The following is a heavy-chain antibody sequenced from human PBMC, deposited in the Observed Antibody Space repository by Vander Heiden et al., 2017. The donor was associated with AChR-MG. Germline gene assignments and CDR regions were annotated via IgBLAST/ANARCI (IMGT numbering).Heavy chain of an antibody. CDR2: ISSSSSYI. V-gene: IGHV3-21*01. CDR3: ARVGDGYNGGIDY. Sequence: EVQLVESGGGLVKPGGSLRLSCAASGFTFSSYSMNWVRQAPGKGLEWVSSISSSSSYIYYADSVKGRFTISRDNAKNSLYLQMNSLRAEDTAVYYCARVGDGYNGGIDYWGQGTLVTVSS. CDR1: GFTFSSYS. D-gene: IGHD5-12*01. J-gene: IGHJ4*02.